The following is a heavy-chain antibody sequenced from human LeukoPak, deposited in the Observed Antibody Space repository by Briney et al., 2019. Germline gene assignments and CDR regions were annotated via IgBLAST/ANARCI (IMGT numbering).Heavy chain of an antibody. V-gene: IGHV3-53*01. J-gene: IGHJ4*02. CDR3: ARDASGSRPKY. CDR2: IYGAGST. Sequence: PGGSLRLSCAASGFTVSSNYMTWVRQAAGKGLEWVSSIYGAGSTKYADSVKGRFTISRDNSKNTLYLQMKSLRADDTAVYYCARDASGSRPKYWGQGTLVTVSS. CDR1: GFTVSSNY. D-gene: IGHD3-10*01.